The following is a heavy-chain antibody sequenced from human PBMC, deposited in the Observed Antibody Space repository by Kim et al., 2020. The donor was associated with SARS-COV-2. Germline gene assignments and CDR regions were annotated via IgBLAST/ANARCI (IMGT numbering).Heavy chain of an antibody. CDR3: AREEDIVVVVAATGYYGMDV. J-gene: IGHJ6*02. V-gene: IGHV3-33*01. Sequence: GGSLRLSCAASGFTFSSYGMHWVRQAPGKGLEWVAVIWYDGSNKYYADSVKGRFTISRDNSKNTLYLQMNSLRAEDTAVYYCAREEDIVVVVAATGYYGMDVWGQGTTVTVSS. CDR1: GFTFSSYG. CDR2: IWYDGSNK. D-gene: IGHD2-15*01.